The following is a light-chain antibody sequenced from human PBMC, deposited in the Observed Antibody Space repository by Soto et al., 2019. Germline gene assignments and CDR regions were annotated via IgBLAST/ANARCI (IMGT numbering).Light chain of an antibody. Sequence: EIVLTQAPATLSDYTGERATLSCRASQSVSSNLAWYQQKPGQAPRLLIYGASTRATGIPARFSGSGSGTEFTLTISSLQSEDFAVYYCQQYNNWPETFGQGTKV. V-gene: IGKV3-15*01. CDR3: QQYNNWPET. CDR2: GAS. J-gene: IGKJ1*01. CDR1: QSVSSN.